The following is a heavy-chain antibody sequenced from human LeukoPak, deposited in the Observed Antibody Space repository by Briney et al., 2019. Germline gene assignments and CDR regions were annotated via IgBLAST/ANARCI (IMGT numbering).Heavy chain of an antibody. J-gene: IGHJ4*02. CDR1: GDSISPYY. D-gene: IGHD4-23*01. CDR3: ARHTSCGGNSAFGY. CDR2: IYYNGIT. Sequence: PSEALSLTCTVSGDSISPYYWSWIRQPPGKGLEWIGYIYYNGITNYNPSLKSRVTISVDTSRNLFSLRLSSVTAADTAVYYCARHTSCGGNSAFGYWGQGTLVTVSS. V-gene: IGHV4-59*08.